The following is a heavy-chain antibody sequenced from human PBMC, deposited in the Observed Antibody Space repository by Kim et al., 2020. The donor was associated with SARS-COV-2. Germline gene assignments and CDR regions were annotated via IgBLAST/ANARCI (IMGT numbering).Heavy chain of an antibody. CDR1: GGSISSGDYY. Sequence: SETLSLTCTVSGGSISSGDYYWSWIRQPPGKGLEWIGYIYYSGSTYYNPSLKSRVTISVDTSKNQFSLKLSSVTAADTAVYYCARGRDDYDFWSGYYFTLFDYWGQGTLVTVSS. CDR2: IYYSGST. CDR3: ARGRDDYDFWSGYYFTLFDY. V-gene: IGHV4-30-4*01. D-gene: IGHD3-3*01. J-gene: IGHJ4*02.